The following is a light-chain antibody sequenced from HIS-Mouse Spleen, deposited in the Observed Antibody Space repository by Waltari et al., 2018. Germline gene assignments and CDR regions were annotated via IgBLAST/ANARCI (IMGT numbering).Light chain of an antibody. CDR1: ALPKKS. CDR2: EDS. CDR3: YSTDSSGNHRV. J-gene: IGLJ2*01. V-gene: IGLV3-10*01. Sequence: SYELTQPPSVSLAPGQTARITCSGNALPKKSAYWYQQKSGQAPVLGIYEDSKRPPGIPERFSGSSSGTMATLTISGAQVGDEADYYCYSTDSSGNHRVFGGGTKLTVL.